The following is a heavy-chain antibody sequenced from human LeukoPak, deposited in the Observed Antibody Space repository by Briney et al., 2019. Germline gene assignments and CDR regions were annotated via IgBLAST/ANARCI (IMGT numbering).Heavy chain of an antibody. CDR2: IYTSGST. Sequence: SETLSLTCTVSGGSFSGYYCTWFRQPAGKGLEWIGRIYTSGSTNYNPSLKSRVTMSVDTSKNQFSLKLSSVTAADTAVYYCARQAGSGWAYYCYYGMDVWGQGTTVTVSS. CDR3: ARQAGSGWAYYCYYGMDV. CDR1: GGSFSGYY. V-gene: IGHV4-4*07. J-gene: IGHJ6*02. D-gene: IGHD6-19*01.